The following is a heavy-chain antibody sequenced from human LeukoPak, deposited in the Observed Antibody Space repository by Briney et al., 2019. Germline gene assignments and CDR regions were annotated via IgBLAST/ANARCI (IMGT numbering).Heavy chain of an antibody. V-gene: IGHV1-69*05. CDR3: ARRANQLGGWTHWYFDL. CDR2: IIPIFGTP. CDR1: GGTFSSYA. J-gene: IGHJ2*01. Sequence: GASVKVSCKASGGTFSSYAISWVRQAPGQGLEWMGGIIPIFGTPNYAQKFQGRVTITTDESTSTAYMELSSLRSEDTAVYYCARRANQLGGWTHWYFDLWGRGTLVTVSS. D-gene: IGHD6-19*01.